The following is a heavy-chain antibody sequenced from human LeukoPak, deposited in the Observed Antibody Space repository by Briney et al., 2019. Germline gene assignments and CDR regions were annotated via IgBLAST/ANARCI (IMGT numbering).Heavy chain of an antibody. CDR2: IYYSGST. J-gene: IGHJ5*02. D-gene: IGHD6-13*01. Sequence: SETLSLTCTVSGGSISSYYWSWIRQPPGKGLEWIGYIYYSGSTNYNPSLKSRVTISVDTSKNQFSLKLSSVTAADTAVYYCARAVADSSSWYNWFDPWGQGTLVTVSS. CDR1: GGSISSYY. V-gene: IGHV4-59*01. CDR3: ARAVADSSSWYNWFDP.